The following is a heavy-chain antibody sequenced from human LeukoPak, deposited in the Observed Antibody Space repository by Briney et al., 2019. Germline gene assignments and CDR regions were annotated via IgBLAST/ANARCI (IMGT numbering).Heavy chain of an antibody. D-gene: IGHD2-21*02. Sequence: PSETLSLTCAVYGGSFSGYYWSWIRQPPGKGLEWIGEINHSGSTNYNPSLESRVTISVDTSKNQFSLKLSSVTAADTAVYYCARLSGLQNWFDPWGQGTLVTVSS. J-gene: IGHJ5*02. CDR1: GGSFSGYY. CDR2: INHSGST. V-gene: IGHV4-34*01. CDR3: ARLSGLQNWFDP.